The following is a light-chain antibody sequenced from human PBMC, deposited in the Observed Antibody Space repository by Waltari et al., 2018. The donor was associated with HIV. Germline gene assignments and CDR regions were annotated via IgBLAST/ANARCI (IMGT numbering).Light chain of an antibody. CDR2: NSN. CDR1: TSDIGINS. CDR3: AAWDDTSDSRYV. J-gene: IGLJ1*01. Sequence: QPVLTQPPSASATPGQRVVISCSGGTSDIGINSVNWYRQVTGMPPKLLIYNSNYLASGVSSRFAGSRAGTSASLVISGLLSDDEGDYYCAAWDDTSDSRYVFGSGTTVSV. V-gene: IGLV1-44*01.